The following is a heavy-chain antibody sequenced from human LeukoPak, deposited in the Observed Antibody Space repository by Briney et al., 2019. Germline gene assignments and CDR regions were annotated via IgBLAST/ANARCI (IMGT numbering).Heavy chain of an antibody. CDR2: ISASGDVT. Sequence: PMGWVRRAPGKGLEWVSGISASGDVTFHADPLKGRFTISRDNSKNTLYLQMDSLRAEDTAKYYCAKSLLTTASGTGRAFDIWGQGTMVTVSA. CDR3: AKSLLTTASGTGRAFDI. V-gene: IGHV3-23*01. D-gene: IGHD1-26*01. J-gene: IGHJ3*02. CDR1: P.